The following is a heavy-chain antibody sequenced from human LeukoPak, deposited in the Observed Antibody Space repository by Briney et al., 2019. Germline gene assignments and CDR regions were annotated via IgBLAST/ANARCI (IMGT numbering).Heavy chain of an antibody. CDR1: GFTFSIYS. D-gene: IGHD2-2*01. CDR3: ARLLGYCSSTSCFRHNWFDP. V-gene: IGHV3-21*01. CDR2: ISSSSSYI. Sequence: GGSLRLSCAASGFTFSIYSMNWVRQAPGKGLEWVSSISSSSSYIYYADSVKGRFTISRDNAKNSLYLHLNSLRAEDTAVYYCARLLGYCSSTSCFRHNWFDPWGQGTLVTVSS. J-gene: IGHJ5*02.